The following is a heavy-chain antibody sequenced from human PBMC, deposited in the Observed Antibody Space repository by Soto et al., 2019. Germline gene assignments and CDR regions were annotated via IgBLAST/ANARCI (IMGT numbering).Heavy chain of an antibody. CDR1: GFTFSSYG. CDR3: ARDYIVVVVAASHDAFDI. V-gene: IGHV3-30*03. D-gene: IGHD2-15*01. Sequence: GGSLRLSCAASGFTFSSYGMHWVRQAPGKGLEWVAVISYDGSNKYYADSVKGRFTISRDNSKNTLYLQMNSLRAEDTAVYYCARDYIVVVVAASHDAFDIWGQGTMVTVSS. CDR2: ISYDGSNK. J-gene: IGHJ3*02.